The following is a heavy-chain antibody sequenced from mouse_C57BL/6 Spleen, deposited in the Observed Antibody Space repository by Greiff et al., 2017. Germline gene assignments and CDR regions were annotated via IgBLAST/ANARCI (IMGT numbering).Heavy chain of an antibody. CDR2: IRLKSDNYAT. Sequence: EVQVVESGGGLVQPGGSMKLSCVASGFTFSNYWMNWVRQSPEKGLEWVAQIRLKSDNYATHYAESVKGRFTISRDDSKSSVYLQMNNLRAEDTGIYYCTEGDSSPYYFDYWGQGTTLTVSS. CDR3: TEGDSSPYYFDY. D-gene: IGHD1-1*01. V-gene: IGHV6-3*01. J-gene: IGHJ2*01. CDR1: GFTFSNYW.